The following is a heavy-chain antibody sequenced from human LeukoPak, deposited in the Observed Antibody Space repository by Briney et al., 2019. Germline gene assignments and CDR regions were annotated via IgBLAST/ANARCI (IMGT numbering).Heavy chain of an antibody. J-gene: IGHJ4*02. CDR1: GGTLSNYA. V-gene: IGHV1-69*04. CDR3: ARMSVTNPPLFDY. CDR2: IIPVLSIL. Sequence: ASVKVSCKTSGGTLSNYAISWVRQAPGQRLEWMGRIIPVLSILNYAEKFQGRVTITTDESTSTAYMELSSLRSEDTAVYYCARMSVTNPPLFDYWGQGTLVTVSS. D-gene: IGHD4-11*01.